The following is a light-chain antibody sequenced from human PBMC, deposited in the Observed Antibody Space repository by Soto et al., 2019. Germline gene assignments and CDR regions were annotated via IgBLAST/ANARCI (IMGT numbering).Light chain of an antibody. Sequence: ETVLTQSPATLSLSPGERATLSCRASQSVSIYLAWYQQKPGQAPRLLIYDASKRAPGVPARFSGSGSGTDFSLTISSLEPEDFGVYYCQQRRNWVFGPGTKVDIK. CDR3: QQRRNWV. J-gene: IGKJ3*01. CDR1: QSVSIY. V-gene: IGKV3-11*01. CDR2: DAS.